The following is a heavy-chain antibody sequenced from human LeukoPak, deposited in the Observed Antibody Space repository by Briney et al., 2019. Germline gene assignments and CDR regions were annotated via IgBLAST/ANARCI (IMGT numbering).Heavy chain of an antibody. Sequence: PGGSLRLSCATSGFTFSSYSMNWVRQAPGKGLEWVSYISSGSNYKYYADSVKGRFTISRDNAKNSLYLQMNSLRAEDTAVYYCARGPPGMARHFDDWGQGTLVTVSS. D-gene: IGHD6-13*01. CDR3: ARGPPGMARHFDD. CDR1: GFTFSSYS. V-gene: IGHV3-21*01. CDR2: ISSGSNYK. J-gene: IGHJ4*01.